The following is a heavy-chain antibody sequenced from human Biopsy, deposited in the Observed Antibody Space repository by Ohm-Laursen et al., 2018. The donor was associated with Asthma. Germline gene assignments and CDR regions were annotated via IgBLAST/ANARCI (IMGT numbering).Heavy chain of an antibody. J-gene: IGHJ6*02. V-gene: IGHV4-34*01. CDR3: ARGPEWSGLDI. D-gene: IGHD3-3*01. Sequence: PSDTLSLTCCMYGLSSSGYYWTWIRQPPGKGLEWIGESDHRGNTNTNPTLKSRVTISKDKSANEFSLKMRSVTAADTAIYYCARGPEWSGLDIWGQGTTVTVSS. CDR1: GLSSSGYY. CDR2: SDHRGNT.